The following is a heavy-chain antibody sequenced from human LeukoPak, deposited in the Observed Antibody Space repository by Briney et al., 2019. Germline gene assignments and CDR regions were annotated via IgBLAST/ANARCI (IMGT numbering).Heavy chain of an antibody. J-gene: IGHJ4*02. D-gene: IGHD4-17*01. CDR1: GGSISSGGYY. CDR3: AGNDYGDYKSSFDY. Sequence: PSETLSLTCTVSGGSISSGGYYWSWIRQPPGKGLEWIGYIYHSGSTYYNPSLKSRVTISVDRSKNQFSLQLSSVTAADTAVYYCAGNDYGDYKSSFDYWGQGTLVTVSS. V-gene: IGHV4-30-2*01. CDR2: IYHSGST.